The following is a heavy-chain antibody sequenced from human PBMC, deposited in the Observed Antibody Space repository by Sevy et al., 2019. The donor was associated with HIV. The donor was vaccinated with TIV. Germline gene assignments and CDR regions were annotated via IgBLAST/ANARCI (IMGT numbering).Heavy chain of an antibody. V-gene: IGHV1-2*02. Sequence: ASVKVSCKASGYTFTGYYMHWVLQAPGQGLEWMGWSNPDSGGPNYAPKFLGRVTLTRDTSISTAYMELSRLKSDDTAVYYCVRDDRDGYFDYWGQGTLVTVSS. CDR1: GYTFTGYY. J-gene: IGHJ4*02. CDR2: SNPDSGGP. CDR3: VRDDRDGYFDY.